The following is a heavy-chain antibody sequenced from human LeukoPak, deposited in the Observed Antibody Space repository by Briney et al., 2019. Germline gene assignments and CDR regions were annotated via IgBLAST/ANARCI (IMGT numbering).Heavy chain of an antibody. D-gene: IGHD3-10*02. V-gene: IGHV3-30-3*01. CDR2: ISYDGSDK. J-gene: IGHJ1*01. CDR3: ARDVVRGPDDGYFQH. Sequence: PGGSLRLSCAPCGFIFSSYAMHWPRAAPGKRLEGGAVISYDGSDKKYAASVKSRFTISRDNSKNTLYVQMNSLRAEDTALYYCARDVVRGPDDGYFQHWGQGTLVTVSS. CDR1: GFIFSSYA.